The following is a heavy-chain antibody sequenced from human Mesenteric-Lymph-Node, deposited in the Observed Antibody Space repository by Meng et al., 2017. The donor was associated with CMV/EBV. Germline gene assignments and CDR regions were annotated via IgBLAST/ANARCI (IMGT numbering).Heavy chain of an antibody. D-gene: IGHD2-2*01. CDR1: YSLNKYA. CDR2: INTNTGSP. J-gene: IGHJ4*02. CDR3: AREYCSGTTCYDYFDY. V-gene: IGHV7-4-1*02. Sequence: YSLNKYAMNWVRQAPGQGPECMGWINTNTGSPTYAQGFTGRFVFSLDTSFSTAYLQISSLKAEDTAVYYCAREYCSGTTCYDYFDYWGQGTLVTVSS.